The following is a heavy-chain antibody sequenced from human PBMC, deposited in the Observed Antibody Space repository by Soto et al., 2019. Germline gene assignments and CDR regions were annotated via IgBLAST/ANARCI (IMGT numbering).Heavy chain of an antibody. CDR3: ARGLGSSSSRYYYYYMDV. Sequence: ASVKVSCKASGYTFTGYYMHWVRQAPGQGLEWMGWINPNSGGTNYAQKFQGRVTMTRNTSISTAYMELSSLRSEDTAVYYCARGLGSSSSRYYYYYMDVWGKGTTVTVSS. CDR1: GYTFTGYY. J-gene: IGHJ6*03. D-gene: IGHD6-6*01. CDR2: INPNSGGT. V-gene: IGHV1-2*02.